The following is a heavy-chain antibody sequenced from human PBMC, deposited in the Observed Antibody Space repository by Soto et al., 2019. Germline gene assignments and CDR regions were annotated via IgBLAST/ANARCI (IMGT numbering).Heavy chain of an antibody. CDR3: ARAYLAGDAFDI. CDR2: IIPIFGTA. Sequence: SVEVSCKASGGTFSSYAISWVRQSPGQGLEWMGGIIPIFGTANYAQKFQGRVTITADKSTSTAYMELSSLRSEDTAVYYCARAYLAGDAFDIWGQGTMVTVSS. D-gene: IGHD6-19*01. J-gene: IGHJ3*02. V-gene: IGHV1-69*06. CDR1: GGTFSSYA.